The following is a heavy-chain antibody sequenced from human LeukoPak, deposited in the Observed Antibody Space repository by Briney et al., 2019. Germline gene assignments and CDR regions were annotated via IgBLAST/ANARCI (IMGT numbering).Heavy chain of an antibody. CDR1: EFTFSSYA. CDR3: ARGLYDSSGYYFVDY. Sequence: GGSLRLSCAASEFTFSSYAMSWVRQAPGKGLEWVSAISGSGDTTYYADSVTGRFTISRDNSKNTLYLQMNSLRAEDTAVYYCARGLYDSSGYYFVDYWGQGTLVTVSS. J-gene: IGHJ4*02. CDR2: ISGSGDTT. V-gene: IGHV3-23*01. D-gene: IGHD3-22*01.